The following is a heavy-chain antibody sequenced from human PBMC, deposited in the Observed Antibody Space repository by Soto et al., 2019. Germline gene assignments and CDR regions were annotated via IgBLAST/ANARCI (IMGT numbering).Heavy chain of an antibody. Sequence: PSETLSLTCAVYGGSFSGYYWSWIRQPPGKGLEWIGEINHSGSTNYNPSLKSRVTISVDTSKNQFSLKLSSVTAADTAVYYCERDYYDSSGRPTIDYWGQGTLVTVSS. V-gene: IGHV4-34*01. J-gene: IGHJ4*02. CDR1: GGSFSGYY. D-gene: IGHD3-22*01. CDR3: ERDYYDSSGRPTIDY. CDR2: INHSGST.